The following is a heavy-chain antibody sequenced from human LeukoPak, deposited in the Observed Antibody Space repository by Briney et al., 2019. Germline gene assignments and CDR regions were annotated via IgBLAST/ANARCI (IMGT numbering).Heavy chain of an antibody. CDR2: INPNSGGT. V-gene: IGHV1-2*02. J-gene: IGHJ4*02. CDR1: GYTFTGYY. D-gene: IGHD4-17*01. CDR3: ARGQLYGDYDPTGDY. Sequence: ASVKVSCKASGYTFTGYYMHWVRQAPGQGLEWMGWINPNSGGTNYAQKFQGRVTMTRNTSISTAYMELSSLRSEDTAVYYCARGQLYGDYDPTGDYWGQGTLVTVSS.